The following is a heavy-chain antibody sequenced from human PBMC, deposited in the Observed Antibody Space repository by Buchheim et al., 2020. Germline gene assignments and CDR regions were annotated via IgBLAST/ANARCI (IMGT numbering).Heavy chain of an antibody. CDR2: ISSSGTST. V-gene: IGHV3-23*01. Sequence: RLSCAASGFTFDNFAMSWVRQAPGKGLEWVSGISSSGTSTYYADSVKGRFSLSRDNSKKTLYLEMDSLRAEDSAVYYCGKDQMGNYYVGMDAWGQGTT. CDR1: GFTFDNFA. CDR3: GKDQMGNYYVGMDA. J-gene: IGHJ6*02. D-gene: IGHD3-16*01.